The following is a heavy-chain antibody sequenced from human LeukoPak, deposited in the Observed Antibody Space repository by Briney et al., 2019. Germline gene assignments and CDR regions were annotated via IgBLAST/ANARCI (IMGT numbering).Heavy chain of an antibody. J-gene: IGHJ4*02. CDR1: GGSIRSYY. Sequence: SETLSLTCTVSGGSIRSYYWSWIRQPPGKGLEWIGYIYFSGSTSYNPSLKSRVTISVNRSKNQFSLKLSSVAAADTAVYYCARSYDTNFDYWGQGTLVTVSS. CDR2: IYFSGST. D-gene: IGHD3-3*01. V-gene: IGHV4-59*01. CDR3: ARSYDTNFDY.